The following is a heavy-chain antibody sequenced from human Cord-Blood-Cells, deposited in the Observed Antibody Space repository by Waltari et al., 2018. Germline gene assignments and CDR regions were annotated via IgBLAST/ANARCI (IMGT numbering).Heavy chain of an antibody. CDR1: GGSLSSSCYY. V-gene: IGHV4-39*01. CDR3: ARHEGMWYDR. J-gene: IGHJ5*02. Sequence: QLQLQESGPGLVKPSETLSLPCSVSGGSLSSSCYYWGWIRQPPGKVLEWIGCIYYSGRAYYSPSHKSRVTRSVDTSKNQGTRKLSSVTAADTAVYSGARHEGMWYDRWGQGTLVTVAS. D-gene: IGHD3-10*01. CDR2: IYYSGRA.